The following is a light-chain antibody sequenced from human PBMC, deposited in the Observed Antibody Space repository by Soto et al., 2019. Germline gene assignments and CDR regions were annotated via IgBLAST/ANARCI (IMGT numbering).Light chain of an antibody. CDR2: GAS. J-gene: IGKJ1*01. Sequence: EIVLTQSPGTLSLSPGERATLSCRASQSVASNYLAWYQQKPGQAPRLPIYGASSRATGIPDRFSGSGSGTDFTLTISRLEPEDFAVYYCQQYGSSPGTFGQGTKVEIK. CDR1: QSVASNY. CDR3: QQYGSSPGT. V-gene: IGKV3-20*01.